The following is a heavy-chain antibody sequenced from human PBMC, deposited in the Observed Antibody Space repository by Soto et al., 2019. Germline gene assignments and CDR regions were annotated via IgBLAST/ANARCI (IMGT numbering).Heavy chain of an antibody. J-gene: IGHJ4*02. D-gene: IGHD6-13*01. CDR1: GDSVSSNSAA. Sequence: SQTLSLTCAISGDSVSSNSAAWNWVRQSPSRGLEWLGRTYYRSKWNNDYAVSVKRRITINPDTSKNQFSLQLNSVTPEDTAVYYCARGGGDSSSWYVDYWGQGTLVTVSS. CDR2: TYYRSKWNN. V-gene: IGHV6-1*01. CDR3: ARGGGDSSSWYVDY.